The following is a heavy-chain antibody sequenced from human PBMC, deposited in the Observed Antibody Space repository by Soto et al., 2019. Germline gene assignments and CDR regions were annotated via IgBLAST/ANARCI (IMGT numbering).Heavy chain of an antibody. CDR1: GFTFSSYA. Sequence: GGPLGLSCAASGFTFSSYAMHWVRQAPGKGLEWVAVISYDGSNKYYADSVKGRFTISRDNSKNTLYLQMNSLRAEDTAVYYCAKDLPGSYDILTGWYYYGMDVWGQGTTVTVSS. D-gene: IGHD3-9*01. CDR2: ISYDGSNK. V-gene: IGHV3-30-3*01. CDR3: AKDLPGSYDILTGWYYYGMDV. J-gene: IGHJ6*02.